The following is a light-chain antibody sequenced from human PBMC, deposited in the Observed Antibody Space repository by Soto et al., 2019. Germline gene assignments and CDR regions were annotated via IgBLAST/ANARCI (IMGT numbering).Light chain of an antibody. CDR1: SSDIGGYYS. V-gene: IGLV2-8*01. CDR2: EDN. J-gene: IGLJ3*02. Sequence: QSVLTQPPSASGSPGQSVTISCTGSSSDIGGYYSVSWYQQHPGKAPKLIIYEDNKRPSGVPHRFSASKSGNTASLTVSGLQAEDEADYYCNSYGGNDGGVFGGGTKLTVL. CDR3: NSYGGNDGGV.